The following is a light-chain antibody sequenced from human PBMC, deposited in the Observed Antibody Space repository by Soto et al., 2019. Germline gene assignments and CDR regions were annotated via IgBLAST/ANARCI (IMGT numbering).Light chain of an antibody. J-gene: IGLJ1*01. CDR2: EVN. V-gene: IGLV2-23*02. Sequence: QSVLTQPAAVSGSTGQSITISCTGTSSDVGYYNLVSWYQQHPGKAPKLIIYEVNKRPSGFSNRFSGSKSGNTASLTISGFRAEDEAIYYGCSYGGRPSHYFSGTGSTVPVL. CDR1: SSDVGYYNL. CDR3: CSYGGRPSHYF.